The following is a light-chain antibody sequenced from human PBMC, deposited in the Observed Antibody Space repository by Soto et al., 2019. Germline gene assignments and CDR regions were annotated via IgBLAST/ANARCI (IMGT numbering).Light chain of an antibody. Sequence: QSALTQPGSVSGSPGQSITISCSGTSSDIGSYNLVSWYQQHPGKAPKLIIFEGSRLPSGVSSRFSGSKSGNTASLTISGLRAEDEADYYCASWDTSLTAGVFGGGTKLTVL. CDR1: SSDIGSYNL. V-gene: IGLV2-23*01. CDR2: EGS. J-gene: IGLJ2*01. CDR3: ASWDTSLTAGV.